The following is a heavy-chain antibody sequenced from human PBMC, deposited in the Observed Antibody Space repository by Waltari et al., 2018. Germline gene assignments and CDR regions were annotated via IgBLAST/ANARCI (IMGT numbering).Heavy chain of an antibody. CDR1: GFTFSSYA. CDR3: AKLRMRCGGDCYPEYFQH. Sequence: EVQLLESGGGLVQPGGSLRLSCAASGFTFSSYALSWVRQAPGKGLEWVSVIDGVGSTYYADSVKGRFTISRDNSKNTVYLQMNSLRAEDTAVYYCAKLRMRCGGDCYPEYFQHWGQGTLVTVSS. CDR2: IDGVGST. V-gene: IGHV3-23*03. J-gene: IGHJ1*01. D-gene: IGHD2-21*01.